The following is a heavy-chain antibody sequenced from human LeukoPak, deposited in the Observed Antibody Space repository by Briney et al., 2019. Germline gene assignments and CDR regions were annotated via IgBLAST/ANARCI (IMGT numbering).Heavy chain of an antibody. CDR1: GLTFSSYA. CDR3: ARGYYDSNAQLFDY. Sequence: PGGSLRLSCAASGLTFSSYAMSWVRQAPGKGLEWVSAISGSGGSTYYADSVKGRFTISRDNSKNTLYLQMNSLRAEDTAVYYCARGYYDSNAQLFDYWGQGTLVTVSS. J-gene: IGHJ4*02. V-gene: IGHV3-23*01. D-gene: IGHD3-22*01. CDR2: ISGSGGST.